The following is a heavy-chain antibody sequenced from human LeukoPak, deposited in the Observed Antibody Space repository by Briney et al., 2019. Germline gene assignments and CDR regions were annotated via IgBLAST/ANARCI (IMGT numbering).Heavy chain of an antibody. J-gene: IGHJ4*02. CDR3: AREVWRRLDY. CDR2: IIPIFGTA. V-gene: IGHV1-69*13. CDR1: GGTFSSYA. Sequence: EASVKVSCKASGGTFSSYAISWVRQAPGQGLEWMGGIIPIFGTANYAQKFQGRVTITAVESMSTAHMELSSLRSEDTAVYYCAREVWRRLDYWGQGTLVTVSS. D-gene: IGHD1-14*01.